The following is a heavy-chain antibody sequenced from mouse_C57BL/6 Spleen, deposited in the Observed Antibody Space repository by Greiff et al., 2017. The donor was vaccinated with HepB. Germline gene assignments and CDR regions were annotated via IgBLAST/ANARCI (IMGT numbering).Heavy chain of an antibody. V-gene: IGHV1-54*01. CDR3: ARWGTVVATPYYFDY. J-gene: IGHJ2*01. CDR2: LNPGSGGT. CDR1: GYAFTNYL. D-gene: IGHD1-1*01. Sequence: VQLQQSGAELVRPGTSVKVSCKASGYAFTNYLIEWVKQRPGQGLEWIGVLNPGSGGTNYNEKFKGKATLTADKSSSTAYMPLSSLPSEDSAVYFCARWGTVVATPYYFDYWGQGTTLTVSS.